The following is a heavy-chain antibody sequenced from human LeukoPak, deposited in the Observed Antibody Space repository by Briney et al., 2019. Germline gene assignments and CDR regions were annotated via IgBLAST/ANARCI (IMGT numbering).Heavy chain of an antibody. V-gene: IGHV4-61*08. CDR1: GGSISSGDYY. D-gene: IGHD2/OR15-2a*01. J-gene: IGHJ4*02. CDR2: IYYSGST. Sequence: SETLSLTCTVSGGSISSGDYYWSWIRQPPGKGLEWIGYIYYSGSTDYNPSLKSRVTLVLDTSKNQFSLRLSSVTAADTAVYYCARELKVGNTGYYFDSWGQGILVTVSS. CDR3: ARELKVGNTGYYFDS.